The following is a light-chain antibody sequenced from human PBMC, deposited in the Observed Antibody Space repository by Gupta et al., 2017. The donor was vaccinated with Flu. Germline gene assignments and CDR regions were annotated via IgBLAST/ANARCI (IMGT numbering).Light chain of an antibody. CDR1: QSFAGNY. J-gene: IGKJ1*01. CDR2: GAS. V-gene: IGKV3-20*01. Sequence: IVLTQSPGTLSLSPGERATLSCRASQSFAGNYLAWYQQKPGQGPRLLIYGASSRATGIPDRFSGSGSGTDFTLTVSRLEPEDFAVYYCQQYGSPWTFGQGTKVEVK. CDR3: QQYGSPWT.